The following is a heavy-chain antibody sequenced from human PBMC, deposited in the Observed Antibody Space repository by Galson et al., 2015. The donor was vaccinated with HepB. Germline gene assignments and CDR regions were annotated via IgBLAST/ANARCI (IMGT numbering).Heavy chain of an antibody. J-gene: IGHJ5*01. CDR2: IYYSGAT. CDR3: ARGQTPYCSSISCFSWFDS. V-gene: IGHV4-59*01. Sequence: ETLSLTCNVSGDSFGYYYWTWIRQPPGKGLEWIGFIYYSGATNHNPSLKNRVTISLDTSKNRFSLELSSVTAEDTAVYYCARGQTPYCSSISCFSWFDSWGPGTLVTVSS. D-gene: IGHD2-2*01. CDR1: GDSFGYYY.